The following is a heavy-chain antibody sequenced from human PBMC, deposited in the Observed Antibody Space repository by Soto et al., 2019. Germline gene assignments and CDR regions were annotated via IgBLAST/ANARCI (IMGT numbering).Heavy chain of an antibody. Sequence: QVQLVESGGGVVQPGRSLRLSCAASGFTFNNYGMHWVRQAPGKGLVWVTVISYDGSHKYYADSVKGRFTISRDNSKNTLYLQMNSLRDEDTAVYYCAKRRGDHSNYSWGIDVWGQGTTVTVSS. CDR3: AKRRGDHSNYSWGIDV. CDR1: GFTFNNYG. J-gene: IGHJ6*02. CDR2: ISYDGSHK. D-gene: IGHD4-4*01. V-gene: IGHV3-30*18.